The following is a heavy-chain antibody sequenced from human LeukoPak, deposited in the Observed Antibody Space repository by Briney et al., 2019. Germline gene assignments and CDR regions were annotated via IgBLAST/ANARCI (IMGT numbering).Heavy chain of an antibody. V-gene: IGHV3-11*01. CDR2: ISNSGSLK. Sequence: GGSLRLSCAASGSTFSDHYMSWFRQAPGKGLEWVSYISNSGSLKYYADSVKGRFTISRDNAKNSLFLQMDSLRAEETAVYYCARNEGSFWGQGTLVTVSS. D-gene: IGHD1-26*01. CDR1: GSTFSDHY. CDR3: ARNEGSF. J-gene: IGHJ4*02.